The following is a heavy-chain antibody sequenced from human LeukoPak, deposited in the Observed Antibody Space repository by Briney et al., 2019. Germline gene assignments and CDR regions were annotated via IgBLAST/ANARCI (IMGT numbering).Heavy chain of an antibody. J-gene: IGHJ4*02. CDR1: GFTFSSYA. D-gene: IGHD3-3*01. Sequence: PGGSLRLSCAASGFTFSSYAMSWVRQAPGKGLEWVSAISGSGGSTYYADSVKGRFTISRDNSKNTLYLQMNSLRAEDTAVYYCAKPLPRYYDFWSGYSYWGQGTLVTVPS. V-gene: IGHV3-23*01. CDR3: AKPLPRYYDFWSGYSY. CDR2: ISGSGGST.